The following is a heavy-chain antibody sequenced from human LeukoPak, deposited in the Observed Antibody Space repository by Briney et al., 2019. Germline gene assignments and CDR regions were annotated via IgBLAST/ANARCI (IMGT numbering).Heavy chain of an antibody. J-gene: IGHJ4*02. D-gene: IGHD3-16*01. CDR3: ARVSLMAGGPHFDY. Sequence: ASVKVSCKASGYTFTSYGINWVRQATGQGLEWMGWMNPNSGNTGYAQKFQGRVTMTRNTSISTAYMELSSLRSEDTAVYYCARVSLMAGGPHFDYWGQGTLVTVSS. V-gene: IGHV1-8*01. CDR2: MNPNSGNT. CDR1: GYTFTSYG.